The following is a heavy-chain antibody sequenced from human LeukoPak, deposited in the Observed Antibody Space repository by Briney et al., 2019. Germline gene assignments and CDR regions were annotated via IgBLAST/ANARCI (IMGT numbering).Heavy chain of an antibody. V-gene: IGHV3-30*04. J-gene: IGHJ3*02. CDR1: GFTFISYA. CDR3: ARDTYGDYGMNDAFDI. Sequence: PGTSLRLSCAASGFTFISYAIHWLRQAPGKGLEWVAVISFHGTDSFYADSVKGRFTISRDNSKNTLYLQMISLRAEDTAVYYCARDTYGDYGMNDAFDIWGQGTMVTVSS. D-gene: IGHD4-17*01. CDR2: ISFHGTDS.